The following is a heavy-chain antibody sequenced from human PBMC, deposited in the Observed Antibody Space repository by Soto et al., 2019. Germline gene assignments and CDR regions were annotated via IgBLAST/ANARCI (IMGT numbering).Heavy chain of an antibody. CDR2: INHSGRV. CDR3: STRAYDTTGYYRFDP. Sequence: PAETLCLTCAVYVGSFSVHSWTWIRQSPGKGLEWIGDINHSGRVNYSPSLKSRVTISLDTSKNQFSLTLSAVTAADTAMYYCSTRAYDTTGYYRFDPWGQGTMVTVSS. V-gene: IGHV4-34*01. D-gene: IGHD3-22*01. CDR1: VGSFSVHS. J-gene: IGHJ5*01.